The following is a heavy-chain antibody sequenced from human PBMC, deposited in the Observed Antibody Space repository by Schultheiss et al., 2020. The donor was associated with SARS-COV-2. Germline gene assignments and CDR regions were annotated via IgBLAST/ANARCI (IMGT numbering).Heavy chain of an antibody. CDR3: ARFLAASSAYYYGMDV. Sequence: GESLKISCAASGFTFSSYGMHWVRQAPGKGLEWVAVIWYDGSNKYYADSVKGRFTISRDNAKNSLYLQMNSLRAEDTAVYYCARFLAASSAYYYGMDVWGQGTTVTVSS. D-gene: IGHD6-6*01. J-gene: IGHJ6*02. V-gene: IGHV3-33*08. CDR1: GFTFSSYG. CDR2: IWYDGSNK.